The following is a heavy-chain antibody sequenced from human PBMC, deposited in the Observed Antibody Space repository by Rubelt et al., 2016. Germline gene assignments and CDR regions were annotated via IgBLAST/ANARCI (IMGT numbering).Heavy chain of an antibody. Sequence: TANYAQKFQGRVTITADESTSTAYMELSSLRSEDTAVYYCAREPFHSSGYWVHLDYWGQGTLVTVSS. D-gene: IGHD3-22*01. V-gene: IGHV1-69*01. CDR3: AREPFHSSGYWVHLDY. J-gene: IGHJ4*02. CDR2: TA.